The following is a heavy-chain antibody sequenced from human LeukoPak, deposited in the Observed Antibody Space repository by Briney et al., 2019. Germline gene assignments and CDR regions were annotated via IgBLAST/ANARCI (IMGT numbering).Heavy chain of an antibody. CDR2: INPSGGST. J-gene: IGHJ4*02. V-gene: IGHV1-46*01. D-gene: IGHD5-24*01. Sequence: GASVKVSCKASGYTFTSYYMHWVRQAPGQGLEWMGIINPSGGSTSYAQKFQGRVTMTRDTSTSTVYMELSSLGSEDTAVYYCARAEEMATITDYWGQGTLVTVSS. CDR3: ARAEEMATITDY. CDR1: GYTFTSYY.